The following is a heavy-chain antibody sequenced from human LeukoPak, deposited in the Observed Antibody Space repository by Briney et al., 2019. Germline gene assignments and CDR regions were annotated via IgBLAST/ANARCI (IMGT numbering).Heavy chain of an antibody. Sequence: GASVKVSCKASGFTVTGYYMHWVRQAPGQGLEWMGWINPNSGGTNYAQKFQGRVTMTRDTSISTAYMELSRLRSDDTAVYYCARVRRGIAAAAPNNAFDIWGQGAMVTVSS. CDR2: INPNSGGT. CDR1: GFTVTGYY. J-gene: IGHJ3*02. D-gene: IGHD6-13*01. CDR3: ARVRRGIAAAAPNNAFDI. V-gene: IGHV1-2*02.